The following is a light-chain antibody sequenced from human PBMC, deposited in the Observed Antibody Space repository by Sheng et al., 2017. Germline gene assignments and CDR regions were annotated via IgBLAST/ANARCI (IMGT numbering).Light chain of an antibody. Sequence: QSVLTQPPLSVWDPRAEGLHLLFWKQLQHRTNYVYWYQQLPGTTPKLLIYRNDQRPSGVPPDLFXGSKSGTSASLAISGLRSEDEGDYYCAAWDDSLSEVFGGGTRLTVL. CDR2: RND. J-gene: IGLJ3*02. CDR3: AAWDDSLSEV. CDR1: LQHRTNY. V-gene: IGLV1-47*01.